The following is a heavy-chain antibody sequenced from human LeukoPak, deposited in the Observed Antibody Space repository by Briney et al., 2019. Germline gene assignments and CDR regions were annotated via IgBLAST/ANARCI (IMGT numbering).Heavy chain of an antibody. CDR1: GDSFSSSSFY. Sequence: AETLSLTCTVSGDSFSSSSFYWGWNRQPPGQGLEWIGSIYYSGSTNYNPSLQSRVTISVDTSKNQFSLKLSSVTAADTAVYYCARGGEAARLGREYYVDYWGQGTLVTVSS. CDR3: ARGGEAARLGREYYVDY. J-gene: IGHJ4*02. D-gene: IGHD6-6*01. CDR2: IYYSGST. V-gene: IGHV4-39*07.